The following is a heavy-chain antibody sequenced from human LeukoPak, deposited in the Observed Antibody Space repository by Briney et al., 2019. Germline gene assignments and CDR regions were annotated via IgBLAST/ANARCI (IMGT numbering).Heavy chain of an antibody. CDR1: GFTFSDYY. CDR2: ISSSGSTI. V-gene: IGHV3-11*04. Sequence: PGGSLRLSCAASGFTFSDYYMSWIRQAPGKGLEWVSYISSSGSTIYYADSVKGRLTISRDNAKNSLYLQMNSLRAEDTAVYYCAREGVLVPAATAFDYWGQGTLVTVSS. D-gene: IGHD2-2*01. J-gene: IGHJ4*02. CDR3: AREGVLVPAATAFDY.